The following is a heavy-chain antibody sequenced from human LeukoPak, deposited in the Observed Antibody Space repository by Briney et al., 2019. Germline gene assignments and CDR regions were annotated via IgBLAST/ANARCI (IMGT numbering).Heavy chain of an antibody. D-gene: IGHD1-26*01. V-gene: IGHV3-7*01. CDR3: ARSRTAYYNVYADF. Sequence: GGSLRLSCVASGFTFSSYWMSWFRQAPGKGLEWVANIKEDGSEKYYADYVKGRFTISRDNAKNSLSLQMSSLRDEDTAVFYCARSRTAYYNVYADFWGQGTLVSASS. CDR1: GFTFSSYW. CDR2: IKEDGSEK. J-gene: IGHJ4*02.